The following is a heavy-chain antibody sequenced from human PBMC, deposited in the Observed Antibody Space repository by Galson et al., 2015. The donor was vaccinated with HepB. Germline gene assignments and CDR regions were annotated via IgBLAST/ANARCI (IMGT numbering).Heavy chain of an antibody. CDR1: GYTFTGYY. Sequence: SVKVSCKASGYTFTGYYMHWVRQAPGQGLEWMGWINPNSGGTNYAQKFQGWVTMTRDTSISTAYMELSRLRSDDTAVYYCARGCNTVLRYFDWFNCWYTDYWGQGTLVTVSS. CDR2: INPNSGGT. J-gene: IGHJ4*02. D-gene: IGHD3-9*01. CDR3: ARGCNTVLRYFDWFNCWYTDY. V-gene: IGHV1-2*04.